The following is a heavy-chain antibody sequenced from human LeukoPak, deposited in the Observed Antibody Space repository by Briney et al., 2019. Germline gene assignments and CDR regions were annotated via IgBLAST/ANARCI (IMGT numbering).Heavy chain of an antibody. J-gene: IGHJ4*02. CDR1: GGSISSYY. D-gene: IGHD3-22*01. CDR2: IYYSGST. V-gene: IGHV4-59*08. Sequence: PSETLSLTCTVSGGSISSYYWSWIRQPPGKGLEWIGYIYYSGSTNYNPSLKSRVTISVDTSKNQFSLKLSSVTAADTAVYYCASSGYYYDSSGYPSYYFDYWGQGTLVTVSS. CDR3: ASSGYYYDSSGYPSYYFDY.